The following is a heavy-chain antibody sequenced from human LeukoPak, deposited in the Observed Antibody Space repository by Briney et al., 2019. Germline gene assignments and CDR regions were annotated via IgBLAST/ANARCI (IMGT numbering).Heavy chain of an antibody. D-gene: IGHD4-17*01. J-gene: IGHJ4*02. CDR1: GGSISSGGYY. CDR3: ARDVRGPSGDIRFDY. V-gene: IGHV4-31*03. Sequence: SETLSLTCTVSGGSISSGGYYWSWIRQLPGKGLEWIGYIYYSGSTYYNPSLKSRVTMSVDTSKNQFSLKLSSVTAADTAVYYCARDVRGPSGDIRFDYWGQGTLVTVSS. CDR2: IYYSGST.